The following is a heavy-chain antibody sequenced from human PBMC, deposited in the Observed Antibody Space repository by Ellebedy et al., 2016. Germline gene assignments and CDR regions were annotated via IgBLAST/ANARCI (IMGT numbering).Heavy chain of an antibody. CDR2: FWYDGVTK. V-gene: IGHV3-33*01. Sequence: GESLKISXAASGFIFSNSGMHWVRQAPGKGLEWVAAFWYDGVTKYYADSVKGRVTISRDNSKNTVYLQMSSLRLEDTAVYYCVGVESSGYSYFMDVWGNGTTVSVSS. CDR3: VGVESSGYSYFMDV. CDR1: GFIFSNSG. J-gene: IGHJ6*03. D-gene: IGHD3-22*01.